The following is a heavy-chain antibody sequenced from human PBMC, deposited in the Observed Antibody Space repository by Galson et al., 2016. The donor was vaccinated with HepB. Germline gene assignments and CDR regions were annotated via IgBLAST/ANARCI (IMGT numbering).Heavy chain of an antibody. J-gene: IGHJ4*02. Sequence: SVKVSCKASGYTFTNYAIHWVRQAPGQRLEWMGWINPGNGNTESSQKFQGRVTITRDTSASTAYMEVSNLRSEDTAVYYCARGPAALDYWGQGTLVTVSS. CDR1: GYTFTNYA. D-gene: IGHD1-14*01. V-gene: IGHV1-3*01. CDR2: INPGNGNT. CDR3: ARGPAALDY.